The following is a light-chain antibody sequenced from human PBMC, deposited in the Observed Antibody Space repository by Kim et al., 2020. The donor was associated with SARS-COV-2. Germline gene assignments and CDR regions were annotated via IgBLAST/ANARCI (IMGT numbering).Light chain of an antibody. CDR1: NFQSKS. CDR2: DDS. Sequence: SYELTQPPSVSVAPGKTAKISCGGSNFQSKSVHWYQQKAGQAPVLVVSDDSDRRSGIPERFSGSYSGNTATLTISSVEAGDEADYYCQVWDGDSDHVVFGGGTKVTVL. V-gene: IGLV3-21*03. J-gene: IGLJ2*01. CDR3: QVWDGDSDHVV.